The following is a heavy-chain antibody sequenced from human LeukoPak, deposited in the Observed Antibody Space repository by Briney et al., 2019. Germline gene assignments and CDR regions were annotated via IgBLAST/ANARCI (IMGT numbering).Heavy chain of an antibody. D-gene: IGHD6-19*01. J-gene: IGHJ4*02. Sequence: GGSLRLSCAASGFTFSSYSMNWVRQAPGKGLEWVSYISSSSSTIYYADSVKGRFTISRDNAKNSLYLQMNSLRDEDTAVYYCARERIAMAGTGRYYFDYWGQGTLVAVSS. V-gene: IGHV3-48*02. CDR2: ISSSSSTI. CDR1: GFTFSSYS. CDR3: ARERIAMAGTGRYYFDY.